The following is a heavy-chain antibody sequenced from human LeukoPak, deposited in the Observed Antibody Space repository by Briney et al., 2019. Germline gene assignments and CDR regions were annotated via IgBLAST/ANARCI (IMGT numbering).Heavy chain of an antibody. CDR2: ISGSGYST. J-gene: IGHJ4*02. D-gene: IGHD6-19*01. CDR1: GFTFSSYA. CDR3: AKETVAAPPIDY. V-gene: IGHV3-23*01. Sequence: GGSLRLSCAASGFTFSSYAMSWVRQDPGKGMEWVSAISGSGYSTYYADSVKGRFTISRDNSKNTLFLQMNSLRAEDTAVYYCAKETVAAPPIDYWGQGTLVTVSS.